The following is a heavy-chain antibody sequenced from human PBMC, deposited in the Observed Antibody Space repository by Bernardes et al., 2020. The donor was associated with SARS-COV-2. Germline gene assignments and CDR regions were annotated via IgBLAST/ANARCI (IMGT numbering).Heavy chain of an antibody. CDR2: IYTSGST. J-gene: IGHJ6*02. CDR1: GGSISSYY. D-gene: IGHD3-10*01. V-gene: IGHV4-4*07. CDR3: ARELWFGELLDYYYYYGMDV. Sequence: SETLSLTCTVSGGSISSYYWSWIRQPAGKGLEWIGRIYTSGSTNYNPSLKSRVTMSVDTSKNQFSLKLSSVTAADTAVYYCARELWFGELLDYYYYYGMDVWGQGTTVTVSS.